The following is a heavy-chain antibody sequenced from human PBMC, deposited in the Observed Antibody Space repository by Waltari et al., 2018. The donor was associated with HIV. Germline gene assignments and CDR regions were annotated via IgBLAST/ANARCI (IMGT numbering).Heavy chain of an antibody. D-gene: IGHD3-22*01. J-gene: IGHJ4*02. CDR3: AREALYDSSGYYFDY. V-gene: IGHV3-7*01. CDR1: GFTFHKYW. Sequence: EVQLVESGGGLVQPGGSLRLSCAASGFTFHKYWMTWVRQAPGKGLEWVANIKQEESEKYYVDSLKGRFTISRDNAKNSLFLQMNSLRVEDTAVYYCAREALYDSSGYYFDYWGQGTLVTVSS. CDR2: IKQEESEK.